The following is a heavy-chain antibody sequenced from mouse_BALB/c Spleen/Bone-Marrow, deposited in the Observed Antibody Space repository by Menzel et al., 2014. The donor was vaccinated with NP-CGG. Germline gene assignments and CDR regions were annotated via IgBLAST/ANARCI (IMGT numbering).Heavy chain of an antibody. Sequence: VNLVESGPGLVSPSQRLSITCTVSGFSLTDYGVNWVRQPPGKGLEWLGMIWGDGRTDYNSALKSRLSISKDNSKSQVFLKMNSLQTDDTARYYCARNYYDSSFYFDYWGQGTTLTVSS. J-gene: IGHJ2*01. CDR1: GFSLTDYG. V-gene: IGHV2-6-7*01. CDR3: ARNYYDSSFYFDY. CDR2: IWGDGRT. D-gene: IGHD1-1*01.